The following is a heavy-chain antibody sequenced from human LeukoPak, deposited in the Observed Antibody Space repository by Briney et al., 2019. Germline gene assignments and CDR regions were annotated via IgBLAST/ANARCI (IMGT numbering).Heavy chain of an antibody. CDR1: GGSISTYY. D-gene: IGHD3-16*02. CDR2: IYYSGST. CDR3: ARGITFGGVIVFDF. V-gene: IGHV4-59*01. J-gene: IGHJ4*02. Sequence: PSETLSLTCTVSGGSISTYYWSWVRHPPGKGLEWVGYIYYSGSTNYSPSLKSRVTMSVDTSKKQFSLKMGSVTAADTAVYYCARGITFGGVIVFDFWGQGTLVTVSS.